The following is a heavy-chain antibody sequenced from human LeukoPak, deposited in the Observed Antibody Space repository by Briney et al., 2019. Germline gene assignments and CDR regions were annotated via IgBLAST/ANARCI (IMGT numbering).Heavy chain of an antibody. V-gene: IGHV3-30*04. J-gene: IGHJ1*01. CDR1: GFTFSNYI. D-gene: IGHD3-22*01. Sequence: GRSLRLSCAASGFTFSNYIMHWVRQAPGKGLDWVAVVLEDGSYQYYADSVKGRFTISRDNSKNTLYLQMNSLRAEDTAVYYCARDGSNYYDSSGYEHWGQGTLVTVSS. CDR3: ARDGSNYYDSSGYEH. CDR2: VLEDGSYQ.